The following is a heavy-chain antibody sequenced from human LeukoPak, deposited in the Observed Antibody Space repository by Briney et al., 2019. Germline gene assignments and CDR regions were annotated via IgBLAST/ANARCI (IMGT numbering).Heavy chain of an antibody. D-gene: IGHD3-22*01. Sequence: SETLSLTCTVSGGSISSSSYYWGWIRQPPGKGLEWIGSIYYSGSTYYNPSLKSRVTISVDTSKNQFFLKLSSVTAADTAVYYCAREYYYDSSGYRGAFDIWSQGTMVTVSS. J-gene: IGHJ3*02. CDR2: IYYSGST. CDR1: GGSISSSSYY. CDR3: AREYYYDSSGYRGAFDI. V-gene: IGHV4-39*02.